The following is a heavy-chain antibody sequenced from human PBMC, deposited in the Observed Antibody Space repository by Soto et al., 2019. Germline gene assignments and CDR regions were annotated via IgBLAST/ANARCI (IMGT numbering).Heavy chain of an antibody. CDR2: INPYSGDT. J-gene: IGHJ4*02. D-gene: IGHD2-2*01. CDR3: ARAVNTVVVSTAKYHFDY. CDR1: GYTFTGYY. V-gene: IGHV1-2*04. Sequence: QVQLVQSGAEVKKPGASVKVSCKASGYTFTGYYIHWVRQAPGQGLEWMGWINPYSGDTKYARKFQGWVTMTRDTSFSTVDMELSSVKSDDTAVFCCARAVNTVVVSTAKYHFDYWGQGSAVTVSS.